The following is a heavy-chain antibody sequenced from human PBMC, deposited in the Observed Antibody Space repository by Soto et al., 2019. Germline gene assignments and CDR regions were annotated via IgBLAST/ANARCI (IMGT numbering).Heavy chain of an antibody. D-gene: IGHD3-3*01. CDR2: ISGSGGST. Sequence: GSLRLACAASGVTFSSYAMSWVRQAPGKGLEWVSAISGSGGSTYYADSVKGRFTISRDNAKNTLYLHMNILRAEDTAVYYCARGDGYYFVYWGQGTLVTVSS. CDR1: GVTFSSYA. J-gene: IGHJ4*02. V-gene: IGHV3-23*01. CDR3: ARGDGYYFVY.